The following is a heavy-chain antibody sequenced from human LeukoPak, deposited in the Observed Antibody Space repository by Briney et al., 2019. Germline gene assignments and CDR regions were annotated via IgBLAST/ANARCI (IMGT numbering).Heavy chain of an antibody. CDR2: ISSSSSTI. CDR1: GFTFSSYS. V-gene: IGHV3-48*02. J-gene: IGHJ3*02. CDR3: ARQTYYYDSSVRHAFDI. Sequence: GGSLRLSCAASGFTFSSYSMNWVRQAPGKGLEWVSYISSSSSTIYYADSVKGRFTISRDNAKNSLYLQMNSLRDEDTAVYYCARQTYYYDSSVRHAFDIWGQGTMVTVSS. D-gene: IGHD3-22*01.